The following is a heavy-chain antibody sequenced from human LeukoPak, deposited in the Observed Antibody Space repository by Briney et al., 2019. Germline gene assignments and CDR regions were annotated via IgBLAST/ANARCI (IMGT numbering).Heavy chain of an antibody. CDR3: AKAVAGTTVGDGFDI. CDR2: ISGSGGRT. J-gene: IGHJ3*02. Sequence: GSLRLSCAASGFTSSSYAMSWVRQAPGKGLEWVSAISGSGGRTYYADSVKGRFTISRDNSKNTLYLQMNSLRAEDTAVYYCAKAVAGTTVGDGFDIWGQGTMVTVSS. CDR1: GFTSSSYA. V-gene: IGHV3-23*01. D-gene: IGHD1-1*01.